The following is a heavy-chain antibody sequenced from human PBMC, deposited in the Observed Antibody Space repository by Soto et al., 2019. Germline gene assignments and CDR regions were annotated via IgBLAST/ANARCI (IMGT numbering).Heavy chain of an antibody. CDR3: AKWAGFGDL. Sequence: DVQLLESGGGLVQPGGSLRLSCEASGFDFSSYSITWVRQAPGKGLEYVSGITRSADLSFYADSVRGRFTVSRDNFQNTAYMEMNNLRVADAAVYYCAKWAGFGDLWGQGTMVTVSS. J-gene: IGHJ4*02. D-gene: IGHD3-10*01. CDR1: GFDFSSYS. V-gene: IGHV3-23*01. CDR2: ITRSADLS.